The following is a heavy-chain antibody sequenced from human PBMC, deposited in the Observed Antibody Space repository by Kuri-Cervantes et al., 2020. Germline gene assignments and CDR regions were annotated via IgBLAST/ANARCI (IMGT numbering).Heavy chain of an antibody. V-gene: IGHV4-4*02. CDR3: ARIKSPQAIDY. CDR1: GGSISSSNW. J-gene: IGHJ4*02. CDR2: IYHSGST. Sequence: GSLRLSCAVSGGSISSSNWWSWVRQPPGKGLEWIGEIYHSGSTNYNPSLKSRVTISVDKSKNQFSLKLSSVTAADTAVYYCARIKSPQAIDYWGQGTLVTVSS.